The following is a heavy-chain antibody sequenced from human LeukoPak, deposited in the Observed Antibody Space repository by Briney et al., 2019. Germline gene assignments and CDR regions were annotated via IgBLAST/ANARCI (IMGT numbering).Heavy chain of an antibody. D-gene: IGHD5-18*01. CDR3: AKDPRRGYSYGHAKRTYMDV. Sequence: GGSLTLSCAASGFTFSSYGMHWVRQAPGKGLEGVAFIRYDGSNKYYADSVKGRFTISRDNSKNTLYLQMNSLRAEDTAVYYCAKDPRRGYSYGHAKRTYMDVWGKGTTVTVSS. V-gene: IGHV3-30*02. CDR1: GFTFSSYG. CDR2: IRYDGSNK. J-gene: IGHJ6*03.